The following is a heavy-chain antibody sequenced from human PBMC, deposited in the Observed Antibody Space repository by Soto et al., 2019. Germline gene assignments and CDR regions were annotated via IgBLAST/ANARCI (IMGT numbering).Heavy chain of an antibody. V-gene: IGHV3-23*01. D-gene: IGHD4-17*01. CDR2: ISGSGGST. CDR1: GFTFSSYA. Sequence: EVPLLESGGGLVQPGGSLRLSCAASGFTFSSYAMSWVRQAPGKGLEWVSAISGSGGSTYYADSVKGRFTISRDNSKNTLYLQMNSLRAEDTAVYYCAKGNDYGDYYYYYGMDVWGQGTTVTVSS. CDR3: AKGNDYGDYYYYYGMDV. J-gene: IGHJ6*02.